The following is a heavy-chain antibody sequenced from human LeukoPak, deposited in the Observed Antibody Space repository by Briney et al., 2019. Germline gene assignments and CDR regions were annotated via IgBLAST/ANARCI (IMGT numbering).Heavy chain of an antibody. J-gene: IGHJ4*02. CDR3: AITIVVVPAAMGVNLGY. Sequence: GGSLRLSCAASEFTFSSYSMNWVRQAPGKGLEWVSSISSSSSYIYYADSVKGRFTISRDNAKNSLYLQMNSLRAEDTAVYYCAITIVVVPAAMGVNLGYWGQGTLVTVSS. V-gene: IGHV3-21*01. D-gene: IGHD2-2*01. CDR1: EFTFSSYS. CDR2: ISSSSSYI.